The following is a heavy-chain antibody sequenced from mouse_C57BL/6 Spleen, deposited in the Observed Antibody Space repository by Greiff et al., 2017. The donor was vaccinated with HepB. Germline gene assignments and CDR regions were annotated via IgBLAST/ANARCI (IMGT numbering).Heavy chain of an antibody. CDR2: INPSTGGT. Sequence: EVQLQESGPELVKPGASVKISCKASGYSFTGYYMNWVKQSPEKSLEWIGEINPSTGGTTYNQKFKAKATLTVDKSSSTAYMQLKSLTSEDSAVYYCARAYGAWFAYWGQGTLVTVSA. CDR1: GYSFTGYY. J-gene: IGHJ3*01. V-gene: IGHV1-42*01. D-gene: IGHD6-5*01. CDR3: ARAYGAWFAY.